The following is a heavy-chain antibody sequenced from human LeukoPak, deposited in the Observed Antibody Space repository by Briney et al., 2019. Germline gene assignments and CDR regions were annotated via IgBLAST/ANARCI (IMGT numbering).Heavy chain of an antibody. CDR3: AREEHCSGGSCYAFDH. D-gene: IGHD2-15*01. CDR1: GYTFTGYY. V-gene: IGHV1-2*02. Sequence: GASVKVSCKASGYTFTGYYTHWVRQAPGQGLEWMGWINPNSGGTNYAQKFQGRVTMTRDTSISTAYMELSRLRSDDTAVYYCAREEHCSGGSCYAFDHWGQGTLVTVSS. CDR2: INPNSGGT. J-gene: IGHJ4*02.